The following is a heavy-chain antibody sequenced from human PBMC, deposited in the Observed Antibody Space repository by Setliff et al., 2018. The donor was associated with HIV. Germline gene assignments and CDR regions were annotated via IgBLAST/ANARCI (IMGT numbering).Heavy chain of an antibody. CDR2: IRTKTDGGTA. D-gene: IGHD3-22*01. J-gene: IGHJ5*01. Sequence: GGSLRLSCVVSGFTFTNAWMNWVRQAPGKGLEWLGRIRTKTDGGTADYAAPVKGRFTISRDDSQNTLYLQMNSLKTEDTAVYYCTRDHWGYYFDGSGYPRFDSWGQGTLVTVSS. CDR1: GFTFTNAW. V-gene: IGHV3-15*07. CDR3: TRDHWGYYFDGSGYPRFDS.